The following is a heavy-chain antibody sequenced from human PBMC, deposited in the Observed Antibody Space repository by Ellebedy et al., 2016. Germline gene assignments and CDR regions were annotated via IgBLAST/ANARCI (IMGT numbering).Heavy chain of an antibody. CDR2: INTFGNDT. D-gene: IGHD2-2*01. Sequence: GGSLRLXXAASGLTFSKFWMHWVRQAPGKGPVWVSRINTFGNDTRYAVSVEGRFTISRDNAKNMLYLEMNSLRAEDTGVYYCARDPGPAADMDVWGKGTAVTVSS. V-gene: IGHV3-74*01. CDR3: ARDPGPAADMDV. CDR1: GLTFSKFW. J-gene: IGHJ6*03.